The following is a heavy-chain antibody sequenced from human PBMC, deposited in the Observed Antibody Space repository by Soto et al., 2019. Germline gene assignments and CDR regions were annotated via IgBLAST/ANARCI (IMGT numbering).Heavy chain of an antibody. D-gene: IGHD1-26*01. J-gene: IGHJ4*02. Sequence: GGSLRPSCAASGFTVSSNYMSWVRQAPGKGLEWVSVIYSGGSTYYADSVKGRFTISRDNSKNTLYLQMNSLRAEDTAVYYCARGPFWEPYYFDYWGQGTLVTVSS. V-gene: IGHV3-66*01. CDR2: IYSGGST. CDR3: ARGPFWEPYYFDY. CDR1: GFTVSSNY.